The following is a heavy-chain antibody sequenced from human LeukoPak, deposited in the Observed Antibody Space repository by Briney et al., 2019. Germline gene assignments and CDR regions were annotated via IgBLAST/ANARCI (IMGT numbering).Heavy chain of an antibody. CDR2: IIPIFGTA. Sequence: ASVKVSFKASGGTFSSYAISWVRQAPGQGLEWMGGIIPIFGTANYAQKFQGRVTITADKSTSTAYMELSSLRAEDTAVYYCARDSRGARAFDIWGQGTMVTVSS. V-gene: IGHV1-69*06. J-gene: IGHJ3*02. CDR1: GGTFSSYA. D-gene: IGHD2-2*01. CDR3: ARDSRGARAFDI.